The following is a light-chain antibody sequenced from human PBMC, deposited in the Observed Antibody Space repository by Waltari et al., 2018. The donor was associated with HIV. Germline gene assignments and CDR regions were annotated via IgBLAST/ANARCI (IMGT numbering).Light chain of an antibody. V-gene: IGLV1-44*01. CDR3: AAWDDSLNGWV. CDR2: SNA. J-gene: IGLJ3*02. Sequence: SVLTQPPSPSGTPGQRVTISCSGSRSNIRSNTVSWYQQLPGTAPKVLLYSNAQRPSGVPDRFSGSKSSTSASLAIGGLHAEDEADYYCAAWDDSLNGWVFGGGTKLTVL. CDR1: RSNIRSNT.